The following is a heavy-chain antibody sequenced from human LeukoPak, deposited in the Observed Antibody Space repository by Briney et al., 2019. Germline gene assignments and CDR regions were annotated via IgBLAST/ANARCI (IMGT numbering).Heavy chain of an antibody. J-gene: IGHJ4*02. D-gene: IGHD4-17*01. CDR3: ARDLSTVTTGYFDY. V-gene: IGHV1-18*01. Sequence: ASVKVSCKASGYTFTSYGISWVRQAPGQGLEWMGWISAYNGNTNYAQKLQGRVTMTTDTSTNTAYMELRSLRSDDTAVYYCARDLSTVTTGYFDYWGQGTLVTVSS. CDR2: ISAYNGNT. CDR1: GYTFTSYG.